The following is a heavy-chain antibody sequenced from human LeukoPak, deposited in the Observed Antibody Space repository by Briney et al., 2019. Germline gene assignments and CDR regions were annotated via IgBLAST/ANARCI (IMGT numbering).Heavy chain of an antibody. Sequence: GESLKISCKGSGYSFANYWIGWVRQTPGKGLEWMGIIYPSDSNTRYNPSFQGQVTISADKSISTAYLQWGSLKASDTAMYYCALNPRGYCSGGSCYIGYWGQGTLVTVSS. D-gene: IGHD2-15*01. J-gene: IGHJ4*02. V-gene: IGHV5-51*01. CDR1: GYSFANYW. CDR3: ALNPRGYCSGGSCYIGY. CDR2: IYPSDSNT.